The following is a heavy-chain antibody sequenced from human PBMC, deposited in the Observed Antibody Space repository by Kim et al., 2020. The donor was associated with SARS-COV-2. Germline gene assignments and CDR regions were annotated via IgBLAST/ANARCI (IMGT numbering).Heavy chain of an antibody. V-gene: IGHV4-59*08. Sequence: SETLPLTCTVSGGSISSYYWSWIRQPPGKGLEWIGYIYYSGSTNYNPSLKSRVTISVDTSKNQFSLKLSSVTAADTAVYYCARRGLGYCSGGSCYSGFDYWGQGTLVTVSS. CDR3: ARRGLGYCSGGSCYSGFDY. D-gene: IGHD2-15*01. J-gene: IGHJ4*02. CDR2: IYYSGST. CDR1: GGSISSYY.